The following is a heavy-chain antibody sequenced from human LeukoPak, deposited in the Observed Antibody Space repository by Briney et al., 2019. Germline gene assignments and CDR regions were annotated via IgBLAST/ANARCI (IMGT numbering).Heavy chain of an antibody. CDR3: ARRRNSYSSSWPFDY. CDR2: INHSGST. V-gene: IGHV4-34*01. Sequence: SETLSLTCAVYGGPFSGYYWSWIRQPPGKGLEWIGEINHSGSTNYNPSLKSRVTISVDTSKNQFSLKLSSVTAADTAVYYCARRRNSYSSSWPFDYWGQGTLVTVSS. J-gene: IGHJ4*02. CDR1: GGPFSGYY. D-gene: IGHD6-13*01.